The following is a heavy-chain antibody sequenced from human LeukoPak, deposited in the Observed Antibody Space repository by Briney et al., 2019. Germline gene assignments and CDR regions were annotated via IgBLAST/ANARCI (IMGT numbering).Heavy chain of an antibody. J-gene: IGHJ4*02. Sequence: PSETLSLTCTVSGYSISSGYYWSWIRQPPGKGLEWIGYIYYSGSTNYNPSLKSRVTISVDTSKNQFSLKLSSVTAADTAVYYCARLGDSSGWYYFDYWGQGTLVTVSS. CDR1: GYSISSGYY. D-gene: IGHD6-19*01. CDR3: ARLGDSSGWYYFDY. V-gene: IGHV4-59*08. CDR2: IYYSGST.